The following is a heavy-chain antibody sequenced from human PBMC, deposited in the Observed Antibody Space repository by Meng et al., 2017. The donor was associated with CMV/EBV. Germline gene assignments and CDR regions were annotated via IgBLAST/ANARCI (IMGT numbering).Heavy chain of an antibody. D-gene: IGHD6-19*01. V-gene: IGHV1-2*02. CDR3: ARGGIAVAGTYDY. J-gene: IGHJ4*02. CDR2: INPNSGGT. CDR1: GYTFTGYY. Sequence: ASVKVSCKASGYTFTGYYMHWVRQAPGQGLEWMVWINPNSGGTNYAQKFQGRVTMTRDTSISTAYMELSRLRSDDTAVYYCARGGIAVAGTYDYWGQGTLVTVSS.